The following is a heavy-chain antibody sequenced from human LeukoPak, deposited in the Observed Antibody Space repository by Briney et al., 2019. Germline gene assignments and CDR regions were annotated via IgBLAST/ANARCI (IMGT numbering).Heavy chain of an antibody. V-gene: IGHV3-33*08. CDR3: ARGTGTTDY. CDR2: IWFDGTHK. Sequence: PGGSLRLSCAASGFTFSSYGMHWVRQAPGKGLEWVAVIWFDGTHKSYGDSVKGRFTVSRDNSKNTLYLQMNSLRDEDTAVHYCARGTGTTDYWGQGTLVTVSS. D-gene: IGHD1-7*01. CDR1: GFTFSSYG. J-gene: IGHJ4*02.